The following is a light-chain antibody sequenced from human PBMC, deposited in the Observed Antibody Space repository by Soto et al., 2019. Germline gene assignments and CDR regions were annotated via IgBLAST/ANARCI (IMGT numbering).Light chain of an antibody. V-gene: IGKV3-20*01. Sequence: EIVLTQSPGTLSLSPGERATLSCRASQSINNRYLAWYQQKPGQAPRLLIYGASSRATGIPDRFSGSGSGTDFTLTISSLEPEDFAVYYCQQFGSSPGFTFGPGTKVDMK. CDR1: QSINNRY. J-gene: IGKJ3*01. CDR2: GAS. CDR3: QQFGSSPGFT.